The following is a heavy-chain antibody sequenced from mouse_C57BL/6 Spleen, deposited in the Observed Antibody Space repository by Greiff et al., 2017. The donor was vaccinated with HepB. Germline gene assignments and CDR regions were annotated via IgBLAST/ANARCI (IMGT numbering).Heavy chain of an antibody. CDR2: IHPSDSDT. CDR1: GYTFTSYW. CDR3: ALGIYYYGSSFRGFAY. V-gene: IGHV1-74*01. J-gene: IGHJ3*01. D-gene: IGHD1-1*01. Sequence: VQLQQSGTELVKPGASVKLSCKASGYTFTSYWMHWVKQRPGQGLEWIGRIHPSDSDTNYNQKFKGKATLTVDKSSSTAYMQLSSLTSEDSAVYYCALGIYYYGSSFRGFAYWGQGTLVTVSA.